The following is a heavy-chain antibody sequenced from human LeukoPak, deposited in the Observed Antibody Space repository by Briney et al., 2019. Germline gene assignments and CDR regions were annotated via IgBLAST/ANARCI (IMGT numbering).Heavy chain of an antibody. V-gene: IGHV3-23*01. J-gene: IGHJ4*02. D-gene: IGHD6-13*01. CDR1: GFTLSTYA. CDR2: ISGSDGTT. Sequence: GGSLRLSCEASGFTLSTYAVSWFRQAPGKGLEWVSAISGSDGTTYYADSVKGRFTISRDITKNTLFLQMNSLRAEDTALYYCALVSLYSSSWYGDYWGQGTLVTVSS. CDR3: ALVSLYSSSWYGDY.